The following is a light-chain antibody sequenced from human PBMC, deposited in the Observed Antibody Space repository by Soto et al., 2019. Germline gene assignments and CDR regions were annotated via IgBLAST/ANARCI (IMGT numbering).Light chain of an antibody. CDR1: QSVRSNY. CDR2: GAS. CDR3: QQYGGSPYT. Sequence: EIVLTQSPGTRSLSPGERATLSCRASQSVRSNYLAWYQQKPGQAPRLLIYGASSRATGIPDRFSGTGSGTDLNLTISRLEPEDFAVYYCQQYGGSPYTFGQGTKLEIK. V-gene: IGKV3-20*01. J-gene: IGKJ2*01.